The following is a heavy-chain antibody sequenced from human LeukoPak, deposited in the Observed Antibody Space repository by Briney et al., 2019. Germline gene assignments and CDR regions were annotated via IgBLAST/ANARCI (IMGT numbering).Heavy chain of an antibody. CDR2: MNPNSGNT. J-gene: IGHJ4*02. V-gene: IGHV1-8*01. Sequence: ASVKVSYKASGYTFTSYDINWVRQAPGQGLEWMGWMNPNSGNTVYAQKFQGRVTMTRNTSISTAYMELSSLRSEDTAVYYCARGPISSIAARPPAKKYYFDYWGQGTLVTVSS. CDR3: ARGPISSIAARPPAKKYYFDY. D-gene: IGHD6-6*01. CDR1: GYTFTSYD.